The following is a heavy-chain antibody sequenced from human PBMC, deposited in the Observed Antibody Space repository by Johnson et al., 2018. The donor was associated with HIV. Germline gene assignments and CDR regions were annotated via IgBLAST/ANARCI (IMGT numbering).Heavy chain of an antibody. CDR1: GFTFSSYW. V-gene: IGHV3-7*03. J-gene: IGHJ3*02. CDR3: ARERSIAASPAFDS. CDR2: IKQDGSEK. D-gene: IGHD6-6*01. Sequence: EVQVVESGGGLVQPGGSLRLSCAAPGFTFSSYWMSWVRQAPGKGLEWVANIKQDGSEKYYVDSVKGRFTISRDNAKNSLYLQMNSLRAEDTAVYYCARERSIAASPAFDSWGQGTMVTVSS.